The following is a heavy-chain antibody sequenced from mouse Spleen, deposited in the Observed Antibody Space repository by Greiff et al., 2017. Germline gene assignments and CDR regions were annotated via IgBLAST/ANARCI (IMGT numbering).Heavy chain of an antibody. CDR3: TREEVVATRRAMDY. Sequence: EVQLQESGTVLARPGASVKMSCKASGYSFTSYWMHWVKQRPGQGLEWIGAIYPGNSDTSYNQKFKGKAKLTAVTSASTAYMELSSLTNEDSAVYYCTREEVVATRRAMDYWGQGTSVTVSS. D-gene: IGHD1-1*01. CDR1: GYSFTSYW. J-gene: IGHJ4*01. CDR2: IYPGNSDT. V-gene: IGHV1-5*01.